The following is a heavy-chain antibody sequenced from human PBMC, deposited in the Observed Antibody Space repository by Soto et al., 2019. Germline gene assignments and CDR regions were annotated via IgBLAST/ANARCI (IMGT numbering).Heavy chain of an antibody. V-gene: IGHV5-10-1*01. CDR1: GYSFTSYW. Sequence: PGESLKISCKGSGYSFTSYWISWVRQMPGKGLEWMGRIDPSDSYTNYSPSFQGHVTISADKSISTAYLQWSSLKASDTAMYYCARIMGSGSYSISYDYYGMDVWGQGTTVTVSS. J-gene: IGHJ6*02. D-gene: IGHD3-10*01. CDR3: ARIMGSGSYSISYDYYGMDV. CDR2: IDPSDSYT.